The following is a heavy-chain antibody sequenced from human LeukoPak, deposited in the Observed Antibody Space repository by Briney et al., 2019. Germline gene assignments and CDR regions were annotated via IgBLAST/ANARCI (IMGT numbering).Heavy chain of an antibody. CDR3: ARGPNYSYYYYMDV. CDR2: IYYSGST. Sequence: NPSETLSLTCTVSGGSISSYYWSWIRQPPGKGLEWIGYIYYSGSTNYNPSLKSRVTISVDTSKNQFSLNLSSVTAADTAVYYCARGPNYSYYYYMDVWGKGTTVTVSS. D-gene: IGHD1-7*01. J-gene: IGHJ6*03. V-gene: IGHV4-59*01. CDR1: GGSISSYY.